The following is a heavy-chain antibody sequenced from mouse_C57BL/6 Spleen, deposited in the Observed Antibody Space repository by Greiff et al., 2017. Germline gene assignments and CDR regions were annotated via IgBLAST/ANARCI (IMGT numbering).Heavy chain of an antibody. CDR2: ISYDGSN. V-gene: IGHV3-6*01. J-gene: IGHJ2*01. D-gene: IGHD2-4*01. Sequence: VQLQQSGPGLVKPSQSLSLTCSVTGYSITSGYYWNWIRQFPGNKLEWMGYISYDGSNNYNPSLKNRISITRDTSKNQFFLKLNSVTTKDTATYYCASSDYGWDYWGQGTTLTVSS. CDR1: GYSITSGYY. CDR3: ASSDYGWDY.